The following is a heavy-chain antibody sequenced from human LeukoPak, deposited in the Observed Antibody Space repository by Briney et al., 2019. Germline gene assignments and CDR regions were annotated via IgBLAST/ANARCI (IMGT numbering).Heavy chain of an antibody. CDR1: GYTFTSNY. V-gene: IGHV1-46*01. J-gene: IGHJ5*02. D-gene: IGHD3-10*01. CDR2: ISPSGGST. Sequence: ASVKVSCKAFGYTFTSNYMHWVRQAPGQGPEWMGVISPSGGSTTYAQKFQGRVTITADESTSTAYMELSSLRSEDTAVYYCARAPMVRGVMSWFDPWGQGTLVTVSS. CDR3: ARAPMVRGVMSWFDP.